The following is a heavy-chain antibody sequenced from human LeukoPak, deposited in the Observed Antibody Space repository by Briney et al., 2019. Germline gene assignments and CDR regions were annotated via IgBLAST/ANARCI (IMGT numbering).Heavy chain of an antibody. Sequence: GSSVKVSCKASGGTFSSYGISWVRQAPGQGLEWMGWISAYNGNTNYAQKLQGRVTMTTDTSTSTAYMELRSLRSDDTAVYYCARNASQAPGAFDILGQGTMVTVSS. CDR3: ARNASQAPGAFDI. CDR2: ISAYNGNT. D-gene: IGHD2-2*01. J-gene: IGHJ3*02. V-gene: IGHV1-18*01. CDR1: GGTFSSYG.